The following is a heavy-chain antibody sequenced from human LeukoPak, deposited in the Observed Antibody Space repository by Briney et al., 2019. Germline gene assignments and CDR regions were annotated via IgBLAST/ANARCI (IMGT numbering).Heavy chain of an antibody. Sequence: SETLSLTCAVYGGSFSGYYWSWIRQPPGKGLEWIGEINHSGSTNYNPSLKSRVTISVDTSKNQFSLKLSSVTAADTAVYYCASDYIFYAFDIWGQGTMVTVSS. CDR2: INHSGST. CDR3: ASDYIFYAFDI. V-gene: IGHV4-34*01. D-gene: IGHD3-10*01. J-gene: IGHJ3*02. CDR1: GGSFSGYY.